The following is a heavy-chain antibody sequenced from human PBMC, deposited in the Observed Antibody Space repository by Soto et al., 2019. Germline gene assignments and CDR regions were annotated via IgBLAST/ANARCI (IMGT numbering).Heavy chain of an antibody. CDR3: ARGFSSHSGWYFAYFDY. CDR1: GGSISSGGYY. D-gene: IGHD6-19*01. Sequence: SETLSLTCTVSGGSISSGGYYWSWIRQHPGKGLEWIGYIYYSGSTYYNPSLKSRVTISVDTSKNQFSLKLSSVTAADTAVYYCARGFSSHSGWYFAYFDYWGQGTLVTVSS. CDR2: IYYSGST. J-gene: IGHJ4*02. V-gene: IGHV4-31*03.